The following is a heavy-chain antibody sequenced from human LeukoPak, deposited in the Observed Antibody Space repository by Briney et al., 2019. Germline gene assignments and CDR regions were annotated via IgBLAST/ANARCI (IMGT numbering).Heavy chain of an antibody. J-gene: IGHJ6*03. V-gene: IGHV1-46*01. CDR2: INPSGGST. CDR3: ARNHNYTDHYNHMDV. Sequence: GASVKVSCKASGYTFTSYYMHWVRQAPGQGLEWMGIINPSGGSTSYAQKFQGRVTMTRDMSTSTVYMHLSSLRFEDTAVYYCARNHNYTDHYNHMDVWGRGTAITVSS. D-gene: IGHD3-3*01. CDR1: GYTFTSYY.